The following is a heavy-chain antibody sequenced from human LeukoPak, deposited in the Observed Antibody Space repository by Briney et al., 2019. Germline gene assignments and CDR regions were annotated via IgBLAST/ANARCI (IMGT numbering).Heavy chain of an antibody. V-gene: IGHV3-7*01. CDR3: ARYTYKHDC. D-gene: IGHD5-24*01. CDR2: VKEDGSQK. CDR1: GLTFSHYW. Sequence: GGSLRLSCAASGLTFSHYWMTWVRQAPGKGLEWVANVKEDGSQKTYVDSVKGRLTISRDNAKNSLFLQMNNVRADDTAVYYCARYTYKHDCWGQGTLVTVSS. J-gene: IGHJ4*02.